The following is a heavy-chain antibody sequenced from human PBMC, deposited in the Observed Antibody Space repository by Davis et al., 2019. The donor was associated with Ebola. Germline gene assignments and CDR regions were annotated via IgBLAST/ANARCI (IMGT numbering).Heavy chain of an antibody. Sequence: KVSCKASGYSFTNNWIGWVRQMPGKGLEWMGIIYPGDSDTRYSPSFQGQVTISADKSINTAYLQWSSLKASDTAMYYCARRGVDYYYGMDVWGQGTTVTVSS. CDR1: GYSFTNNW. V-gene: IGHV5-51*01. CDR3: ARRGVDYYYGMDV. CDR2: IYPGDSDT. D-gene: IGHD3-10*01. J-gene: IGHJ6*02.